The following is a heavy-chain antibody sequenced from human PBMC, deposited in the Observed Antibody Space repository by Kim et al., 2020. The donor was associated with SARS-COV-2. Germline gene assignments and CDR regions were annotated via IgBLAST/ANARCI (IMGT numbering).Heavy chain of an antibody. CDR3: ARGAFDYYDSSGYTNGGY. D-gene: IGHD3-22*01. CDR1: GYTFTSYA. CDR2: INAGNGNT. J-gene: IGHJ4*02. V-gene: IGHV1-3*01. Sequence: ASVKVSCKASGYTFTSYAMHWVRQAPGQRLEWMGWINAGNGNTKYSQKFQGRVTITRDTSASTAYMELSSLRSEDTAVYYCARGAFDYYDSSGYTNGGYWGQGTLVTVSS.